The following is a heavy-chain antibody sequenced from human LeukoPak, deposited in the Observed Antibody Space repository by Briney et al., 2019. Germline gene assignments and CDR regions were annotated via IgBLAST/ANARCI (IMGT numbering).Heavy chain of an antibody. V-gene: IGHV4-30-4*08. D-gene: IGHD6-13*01. Sequence: SQTLSLTCTVSGGSISSGDYYWSWIRQPPGKGLEWIGYIYYSGSTYYNPSLKSRVTISVDTSKNQFSLKLTSVTAADTAVYYCARDQIAAGRVDYWGQGTLVTVSS. CDR1: GGSISSGDYY. J-gene: IGHJ4*02. CDR2: IYYSGST. CDR3: ARDQIAAGRVDY.